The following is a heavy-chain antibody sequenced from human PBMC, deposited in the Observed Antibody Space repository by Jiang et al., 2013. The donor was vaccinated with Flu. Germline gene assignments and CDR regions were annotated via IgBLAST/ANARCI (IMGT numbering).Heavy chain of an antibody. V-gene: IGHV1-18*01. J-gene: IGHJ3*02. CDR2: ISAYNGNT. CDR1: GLHLYQLW. CDR3: ARDGIVIAVAGTGDAFDI. D-gene: IGHD6-19*01. Sequence: GAEVKKPGAVSEVSCKASGLHLYQLWYQLGATGPGQGLEWMGWISAYNGNTNYAQKLQGRVTMTTDTSTSTAYMELRSLRSDDTAVYYCARDGIVIAVAGTGDAFDIWGRGTMVTVSS.